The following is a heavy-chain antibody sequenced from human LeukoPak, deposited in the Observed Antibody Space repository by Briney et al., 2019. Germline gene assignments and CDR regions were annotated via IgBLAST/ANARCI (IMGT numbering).Heavy chain of an antibody. CDR3: ARRAPSHDFDD. CDR2: IQYDGSNK. V-gene: IGHV3-30*02. J-gene: IGHJ4*02. CDR1: GFTFSNYG. Sequence: AGGSLRLSCAASGFTFSNYGMQWVRQAPGKGLEWVSFIQYDGSNKYYADSVKGRFTISRDNSKNTVYLQMNSLRVEDTALYYCARRAPSHDFDDWGQGTLVTVSS.